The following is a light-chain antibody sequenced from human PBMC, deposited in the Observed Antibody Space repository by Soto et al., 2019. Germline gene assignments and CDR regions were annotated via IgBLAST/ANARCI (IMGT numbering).Light chain of an antibody. CDR2: EVT. V-gene: IGLV2-14*01. CDR3: SSSTSGIARV. CDR1: SSDVGIYNY. Sequence: QSGLTEPASGSGSTGQSIAISCTGSSSDVGIYNYVSWYQQHPGKVPKLVIYEVTNRPSGVSNRFSGSKSGNTAALTISGLQAEDEADYYCSSSTSGIARVFGNGTKVTVL. J-gene: IGLJ1*01.